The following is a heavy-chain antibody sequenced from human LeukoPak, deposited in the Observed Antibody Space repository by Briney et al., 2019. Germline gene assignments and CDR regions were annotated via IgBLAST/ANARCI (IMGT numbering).Heavy chain of an antibody. CDR1: GGSISSGGYY. CDR2: IYYSGST. CDR3: ARGKLPRPASDY. Sequence: PSGTLSLTCTVSGGSISSGGYYWSWIRQHPGKGLEWIGYIYYSGSTYYNPSLKSRVTISVDTSKNQFSLKLSSVTAADTAVYYCARGKLPRPASDYWGQGTLVTVSS. D-gene: IGHD1-1*01. J-gene: IGHJ4*02. V-gene: IGHV4-31*03.